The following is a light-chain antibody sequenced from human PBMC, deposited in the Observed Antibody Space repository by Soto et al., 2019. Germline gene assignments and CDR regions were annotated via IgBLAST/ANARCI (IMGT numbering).Light chain of an antibody. CDR3: QQRSNWPIT. J-gene: IGKJ5*01. CDR1: QSVSSY. Sequence: EIVLTQSPATLSLSPGERATLSCRASQSVSSYLAWYQHKPGQAPRLLIYDASNRATGIPARFSGSGSGTDFTLTISSLEPEDFAVYYYQQRSNWPITFGQGTRLEIK. V-gene: IGKV3-11*01. CDR2: DAS.